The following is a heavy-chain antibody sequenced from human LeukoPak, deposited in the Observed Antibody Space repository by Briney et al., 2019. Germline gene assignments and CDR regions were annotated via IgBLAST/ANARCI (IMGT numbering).Heavy chain of an antibody. Sequence: ASVTVSCKASGYTFTGYYMHWVRQAPGQGLEGMGWINPNSGGTNYAQKFQGRVTITRDTSISTAYMELSRLRSDDTAVYYCARGVRVRMVYAAPAFYGGQATLVTASS. CDR1: GYTFTGYY. J-gene: IGHJ4*02. V-gene: IGHV1-2*02. CDR2: INPNSGGT. CDR3: ARGVRVRMVYAAPAFY. D-gene: IGHD2-8*01.